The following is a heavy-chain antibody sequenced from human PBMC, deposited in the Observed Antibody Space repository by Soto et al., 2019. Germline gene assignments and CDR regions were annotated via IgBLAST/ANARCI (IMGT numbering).Heavy chain of an antibody. J-gene: IGHJ3*02. D-gene: IGHD3-10*01. CDR1: GFTFSSYG. CDR2: ISYDGSNK. V-gene: IGHV3-30*18. Sequence: QVQLLESGGGVVQPGRSLRLSCAASGFTFSSYGMHWVRQAPGKGLEWVAVISYDGSNKYYADSVKGRFTISRDNYKNTLYLHMNSLRDEDPAVYYCAKDRSITMVRGPADIWGQGTMVNVSS. CDR3: AKDRSITMVRGPADI.